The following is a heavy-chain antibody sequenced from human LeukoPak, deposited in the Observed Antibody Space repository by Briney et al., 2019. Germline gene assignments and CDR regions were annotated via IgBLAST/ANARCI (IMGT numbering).Heavy chain of an antibody. Sequence: SETLSLTCTVSGGSISSGSYYWGWIRQPPGKGLEWIGNIYYSGSTYYNPSLKSRVTISVDTSKNQFSLRLNSLTAADTAVYYCARSLHISAPFDVWGQGTLVTVSS. D-gene: IGHD2-21*01. J-gene: IGHJ4*02. V-gene: IGHV4-39*01. CDR1: GGSISSGSYY. CDR3: ARSLHISAPFDV. CDR2: IYYSGST.